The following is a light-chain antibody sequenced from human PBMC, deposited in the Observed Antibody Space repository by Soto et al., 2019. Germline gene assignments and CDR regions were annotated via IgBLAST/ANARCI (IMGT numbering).Light chain of an antibody. V-gene: IGKV3-20*01. J-gene: IGKJ1*01. CDR2: GAS. CDR3: QQYNSLPWT. Sequence: EIVLTQSPGTLSLSPGERATLSCRASQSVSSSYLGWYQQKPGQAPRLLIYGASSRATGIPDRFSGSASGTDFTLTISRLEPEDSAVYYCQQYNSLPWTFGQGTKVEIK. CDR1: QSVSSSY.